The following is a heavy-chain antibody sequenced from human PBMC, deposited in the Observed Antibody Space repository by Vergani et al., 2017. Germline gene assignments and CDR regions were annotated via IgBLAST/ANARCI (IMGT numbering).Heavy chain of an antibody. D-gene: IGHD3-22*01. CDR3: ARLSYDTTPYLQGGYDC. J-gene: IGHJ4*02. V-gene: IGHV3-23*01. CDR1: GFTFSNSA. CDR2: ISGHGDRT. Sequence: EVHLPESGGGQVEAGGSLRLSCVASGFTFSNSAMSWVRQTSGKGLEWVSAISGHGDRTYYADSVKGRFTISRDNSKNMLYLQMNSLRAEDTAVYYCARLSYDTTPYLQGGYDCWGQGTLVSVSS.